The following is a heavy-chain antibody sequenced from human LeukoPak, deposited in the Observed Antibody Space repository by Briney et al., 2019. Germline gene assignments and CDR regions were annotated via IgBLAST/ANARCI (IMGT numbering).Heavy chain of an antibody. CDR2: IHPSGML. CDR3: SRGLDSRKLGY. J-gene: IGHJ4*02. Sequence: SSETLSLTCTVSGASFNSDDQYWNWIRQSPGKGLEWIGSIHPSGMLYNNPSLESRVTMSRDTSKNQFSLNLNSVAAADTAVYFCSRGLDSRKLGYWGQGILVTVSS. D-gene: IGHD3-22*01. CDR1: GASFNSDDQY. V-gene: IGHV4-31*03.